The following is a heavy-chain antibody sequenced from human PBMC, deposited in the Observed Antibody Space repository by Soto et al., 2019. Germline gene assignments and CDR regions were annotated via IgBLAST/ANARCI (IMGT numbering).Heavy chain of an antibody. CDR2: ISAYNGNT. CDR1: GYTFTSYG. D-gene: IGHD3-3*01. J-gene: IGHJ4*02. Sequence: ASVKVSCKASGYTFTSYGISWVRQAPGQGLEWMGWISAYNGNTNYAQKLQGRVTMTTDTSTSTAYMELRSLRSDDTAVYYCARDRGRSWQKLVRFTFDYWGQGTLVTVSS. V-gene: IGHV1-18*01. CDR3: ARDRGRSWQKLVRFTFDY.